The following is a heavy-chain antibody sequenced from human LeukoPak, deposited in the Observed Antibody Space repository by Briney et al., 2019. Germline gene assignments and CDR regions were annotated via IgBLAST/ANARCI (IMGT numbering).Heavy chain of an antibody. J-gene: IGHJ4*02. Sequence: QPGECLRLSCAAAGFTSSWHWMDWVRQAPGKRLQWVAHIRQDGKEKFYVDSVKGRLTISRDNARNSLFLQMNNLRAEDSGVYFCARGVNSSFDTWGQGTLVTVSS. CDR3: ARGVNSSFDT. D-gene: IGHD5-24*01. CDR2: IRQDGKEK. V-gene: IGHV3-7*04. CDR1: GFTSSWHW.